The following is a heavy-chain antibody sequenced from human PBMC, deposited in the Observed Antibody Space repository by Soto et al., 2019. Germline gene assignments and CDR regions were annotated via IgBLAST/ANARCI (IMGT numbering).Heavy chain of an antibody. CDR1: GGTFSSYA. CDR2: IIPIFGTA. J-gene: IGHJ4*02. Sequence: QVQLVQSGAEVKKPGSSVKVSCKASGGTFSSYAISWVRQAPGQGLEWMGGIIPIFGTANYAQKFQGRVTITADESTSTAYMELSSLRSEDTAVYYCAQTPGIVVVPAAMLPPYSFDYWGQGTLVTFSS. CDR3: AQTPGIVVVPAAMLPPYSFDY. V-gene: IGHV1-69*01. D-gene: IGHD2-2*01.